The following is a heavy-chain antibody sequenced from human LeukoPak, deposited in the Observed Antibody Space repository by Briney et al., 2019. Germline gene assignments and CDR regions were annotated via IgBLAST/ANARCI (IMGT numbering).Heavy chain of an antibody. CDR1: GGSISSYY. CDR2: IYTSGST. V-gene: IGHV4-4*07. D-gene: IGHD1-26*01. Sequence: SETLSLTCTVSGGSISSYYWSWIRQPAGKGLEWVGRIYTSGSTNYNPSLKSRVTMSVDTSKNQFSLKLSSVTAADTAVYYCARGYSNSGSYVGWFDPWGQGTLVNVSS. CDR3: ARGYSNSGSYVGWFDP. J-gene: IGHJ5*02.